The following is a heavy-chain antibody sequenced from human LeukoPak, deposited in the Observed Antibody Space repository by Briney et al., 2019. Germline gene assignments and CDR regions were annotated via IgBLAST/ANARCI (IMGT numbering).Heavy chain of an antibody. D-gene: IGHD6-19*01. CDR3: AKGLSNVAVAGTGFDY. CDR1: GFTFAGYA. CDR2: ISGSGGST. V-gene: IGHV3-23*01. J-gene: IGHJ4*02. Sequence: GGSLRLSCAASGFTFAGYAMSWVRQAPGKGLEWVSAISGSGGSTYYADSVKGRFTISRDNSKNTLYLQMNSLRAEDTAVYYCAKGLSNVAVAGTGFDYWGQGTLVTVSS.